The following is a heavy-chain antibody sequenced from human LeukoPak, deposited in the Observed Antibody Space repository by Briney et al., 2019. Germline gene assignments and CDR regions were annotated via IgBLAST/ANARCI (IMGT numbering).Heavy chain of an antibody. J-gene: IGHJ6*03. CDR3: ARDRYGVCGYMDV. D-gene: IGHD4-17*01. V-gene: IGHV3-30*01. Sequence: ADSVKGRFTISRDNSKNTLYLQMNSLRAEDTAVYYCARDRYGVCGYMDVWGKGTTVTVSS.